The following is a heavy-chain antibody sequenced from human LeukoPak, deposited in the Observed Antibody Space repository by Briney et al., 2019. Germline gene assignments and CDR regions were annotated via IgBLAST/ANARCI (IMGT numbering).Heavy chain of an antibody. Sequence: SVKVSCKASGGTFSSYAISWVRQAPGQGLEWMGGIIPILGIANYAQKFQGRVTITADKSTSTAYMELSSLRSEDTAVYYCAREGSLWFGDNDYYYYGMDVWGQGTTVTVSS. CDR3: AREGSLWFGDNDYYYYGMDV. V-gene: IGHV1-69*10. D-gene: IGHD3-10*01. J-gene: IGHJ6*02. CDR2: IIPILGIA. CDR1: GGTFSSYA.